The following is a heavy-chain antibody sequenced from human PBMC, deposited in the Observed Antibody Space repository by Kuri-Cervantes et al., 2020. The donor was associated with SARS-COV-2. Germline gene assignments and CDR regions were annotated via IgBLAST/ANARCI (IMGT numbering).Heavy chain of an antibody. Sequence: SETLSLTCAVYGGSFSGYYWSWIRQPPGKGLEWIGEINHSGSTNYNPSLKSRVTISVDTSKNQFSLKLSSVTAADTAVYYCARPGGGYQGLWFDPWGQGTLVTVSS. D-gene: IGHD1-26*01. V-gene: IGHV4-34*01. CDR3: ARPGGGYQGLWFDP. J-gene: IGHJ5*02. CDR1: GGSFSGYY. CDR2: INHSGST.